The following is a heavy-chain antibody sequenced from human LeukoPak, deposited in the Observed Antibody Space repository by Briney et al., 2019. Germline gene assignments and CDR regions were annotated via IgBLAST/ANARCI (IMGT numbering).Heavy chain of an antibody. Sequence: SETLSLTCTVSGGSISSSSYYWGWIRQPPGKGLEWIGSIYYSGSTYYNPSLKSRVTISEDTSKNQFSLKLSSVTAADTAVYYCARGLAAAAGTLFSSWYFDLWGRGTLVTVSS. D-gene: IGHD6-13*01. CDR2: IYYSGST. V-gene: IGHV4-39*07. J-gene: IGHJ2*01. CDR3: ARGLAAAAGTLFSSWYFDL. CDR1: GGSISSSSYY.